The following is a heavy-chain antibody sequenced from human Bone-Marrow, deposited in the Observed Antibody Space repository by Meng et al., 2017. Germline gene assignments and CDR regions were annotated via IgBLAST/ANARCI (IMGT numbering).Heavy chain of an antibody. V-gene: IGHV4-31*01. Sequence: VQPREAGPGLVKPSQTLSPTCTVSVGSISSGCYYWSWIRQHPGKCLEWIGYIYYSGTTYYNPSLSSLVTISVDTSKNQFSLNLSSVTAADTAVYYCARVRIDSSGWYSIQHWGQGTLVTVSS. CDR3: ARVRIDSSGWYSIQH. CDR2: IYYSGTT. D-gene: IGHD6-19*01. CDR1: VGSISSGCYY. J-gene: IGHJ1*01.